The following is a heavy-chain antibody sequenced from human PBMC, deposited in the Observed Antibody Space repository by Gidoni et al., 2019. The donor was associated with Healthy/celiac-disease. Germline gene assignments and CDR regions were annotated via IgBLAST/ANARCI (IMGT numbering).Heavy chain of an antibody. Sequence: QVQLVESGGGVFQPGRSLRLSCAASGFTFSSYGMHLFRPAPGKGLGWVAVISYDGSNKYYADSVKGRFTISRDNSKNTLYLQMNSLRAEDTAVYYCAKDLAGRYSSGWPGWGLFSGMDVWGQGTTVTVSS. D-gene: IGHD6-19*01. V-gene: IGHV3-30*18. CDR2: ISYDGSNK. CDR1: GFTFSSYG. CDR3: AKDLAGRYSSGWPGWGLFSGMDV. J-gene: IGHJ6*02.